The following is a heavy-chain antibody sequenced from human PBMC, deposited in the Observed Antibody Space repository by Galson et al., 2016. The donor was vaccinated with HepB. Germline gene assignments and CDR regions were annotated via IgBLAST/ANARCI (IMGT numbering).Heavy chain of an antibody. CDR1: GGTFSSYA. Sequence: SVKVSCKASGGTFSSYAISWVRQAPGQGLEWMGGITPISDTANYAQKFQGRVTITADKSTSTAYMELSSLRSEDTAVYYWSSDPLDGSYYYYMDVWGKGTTVTVSS. CDR3: SSDPLDGSYYYYMDV. V-gene: IGHV1-69*06. CDR2: ITPISDTA. J-gene: IGHJ6*03.